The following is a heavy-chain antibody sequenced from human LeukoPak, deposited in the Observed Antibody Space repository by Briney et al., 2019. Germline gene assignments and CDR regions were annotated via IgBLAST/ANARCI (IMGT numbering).Heavy chain of an antibody. V-gene: IGHV4-4*02. J-gene: IGHJ4*02. CDR2: IYHSGST. Sequence: SGTLSLTCAVSGGSISSSNWWSWVRQPPGKGLEWIGEIYHSGSTNYNPSLKSRVTISVDKSKNQFSLKLSSVTAADTAVYYCARVPVPTSSSWYMFDYWGQGTLVTVSS. D-gene: IGHD6-13*01. CDR3: ARVPVPTSSSWYMFDY. CDR1: GGSISSSNW.